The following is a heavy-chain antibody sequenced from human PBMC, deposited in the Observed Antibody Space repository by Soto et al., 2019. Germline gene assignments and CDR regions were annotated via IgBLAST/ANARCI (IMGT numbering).Heavy chain of an antibody. Sequence: QVQLVQSGAEEKKPGASVKVSCKASGYTFTSYAMNWVRQAPGQRLEWMGWINAGNGNTKYSQKFQGRVTITRDTSASTAYMELSSVRSEDTAVYYCARGTVVTHFDYWGQGTLVTVSS. CDR1: GYTFTSYA. V-gene: IGHV1-3*05. CDR2: INAGNGNT. CDR3: ARGTVVTHFDY. D-gene: IGHD2-15*01. J-gene: IGHJ4*02.